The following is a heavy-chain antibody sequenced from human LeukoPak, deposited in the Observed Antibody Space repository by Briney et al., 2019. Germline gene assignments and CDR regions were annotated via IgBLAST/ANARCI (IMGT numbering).Heavy chain of an antibody. V-gene: IGHV1-18*01. CDR1: AYTFTRYG. CDR2: ISAYNGNT. J-gene: IGHJ4*02. CDR3: ERGAVGGAGSYFGY. D-gene: IGHD3-10*01. Sequence: ASVKVSCEASAYTFTRYGIRGARQAPGQGLEWMGWISAYNGNTNYAQKLQGRVTMTTDTSTSTAYMELRSLRSDDTAVYYCERGAVGGAGSYFGYWGQGTLVTVSS.